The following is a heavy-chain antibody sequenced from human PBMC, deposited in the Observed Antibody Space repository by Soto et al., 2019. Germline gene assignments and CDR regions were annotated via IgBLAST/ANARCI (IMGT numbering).Heavy chain of an antibody. CDR3: ARHRIEVVWRGFDF. CDR2: SSYNGGT. CDR1: TDSSSFTNSY. J-gene: IGHJ4*02. D-gene: IGHD3-10*01. V-gene: IGHV4-39*01. Sequence: SETLSLTCTVSTDSSSFTNSYWGWLRQPPGKGLQWIGSSSYNGGTFYNPSLKGRVVISFDTSKKQSSLQVTSATAADTAVYFCARHRIEVVWRGFDFWGQGSPVTVSS.